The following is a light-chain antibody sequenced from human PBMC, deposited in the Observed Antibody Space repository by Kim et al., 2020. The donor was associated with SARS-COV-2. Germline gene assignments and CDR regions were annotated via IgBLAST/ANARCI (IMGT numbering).Light chain of an antibody. CDR2: DAS. CDR1: QSVSSD. Sequence: EIVLTQSPATLSLSPGERATLSCGASQSVSSDLAWYQQKPGQAPRLLIYDASDRVTGVPARFSGSGSGRDFSLTISSLEPEDFAVYYCQQRRDGPQTFGPGTKVDIK. V-gene: IGKV3-11*02. CDR3: QQRRDGPQT. J-gene: IGKJ1*01.